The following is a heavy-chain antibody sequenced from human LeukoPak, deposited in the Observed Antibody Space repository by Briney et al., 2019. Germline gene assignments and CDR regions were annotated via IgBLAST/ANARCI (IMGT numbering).Heavy chain of an antibody. CDR3: ARYYGSGTYALDY. CDR1: GFNFNSYW. D-gene: IGHD3-10*01. J-gene: IGHJ4*02. CDR2: INSDGSST. Sequence: GGSLRLSCAASGFNFNSYWMHWVRQALGKGLVWVSRINSDGSSTSYVDSVKGRFTISRDNAKNTLYLQMNSLRAEDTAVYYCARYYGSGTYALDYWGQGTLVTVSS. V-gene: IGHV3-74*01.